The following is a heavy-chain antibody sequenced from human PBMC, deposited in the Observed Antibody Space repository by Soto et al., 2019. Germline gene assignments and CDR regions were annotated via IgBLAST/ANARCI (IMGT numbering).Heavy chain of an antibody. CDR2: IIPILGIA. CDR3: ASSPWADCSGGSCPRDY. J-gene: IGHJ4*02. CDR1: GGTFSSYT. Sequence: QVQLVQSGAEVKKPGSSVKVSCKASGGTFSSYTISWVRQAPGQGLEWMGRIIPILGIANYAQKFQGRVTITADKSTSTAYMELSSLRSEDTAVYYCASSPWADCSGGSCPRDYWGQGTLVTVSS. V-gene: IGHV1-69*02. D-gene: IGHD2-15*01.